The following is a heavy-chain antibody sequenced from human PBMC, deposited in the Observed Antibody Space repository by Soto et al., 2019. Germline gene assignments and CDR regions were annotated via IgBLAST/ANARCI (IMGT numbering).Heavy chain of an antibody. Sequence: ASVKVSCKASGYTFTSYGISWVRQAPGQGLEWMGWISAYNGNTNYAQKLQGRVTMTTDTSTSTAYMELRSLRSDDTAVYYCARSSSGLQEGDAFDIWGQGTMVTVSS. CDR1: GYTFTSYG. V-gene: IGHV1-18*01. D-gene: IGHD6-19*01. CDR3: ARSSSGLQEGDAFDI. CDR2: ISAYNGNT. J-gene: IGHJ3*02.